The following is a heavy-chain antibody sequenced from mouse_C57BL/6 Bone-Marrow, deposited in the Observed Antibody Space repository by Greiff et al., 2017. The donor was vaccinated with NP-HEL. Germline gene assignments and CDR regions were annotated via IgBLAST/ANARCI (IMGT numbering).Heavy chain of an antibody. V-gene: IGHV1-15*01. CDR1: GYTFTDYE. Sequence: QVQLKESGAELVRPGASVTLSCKASGYTFTDYEMHWVKQTPVHGLEWIGAIDPETGGTAYNQKFKGKAILTADKSSSTAYMELRSLTSEDSAVYYCTPYYGSSYGAMDYWGQGTSVTVSS. J-gene: IGHJ4*01. D-gene: IGHD1-1*01. CDR2: IDPETGGT. CDR3: TPYYGSSYGAMDY.